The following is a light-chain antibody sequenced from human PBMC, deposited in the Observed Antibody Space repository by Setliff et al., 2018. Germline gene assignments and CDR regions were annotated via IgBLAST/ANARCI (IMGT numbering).Light chain of an antibody. Sequence: QSALTQPASVSGSPGQSITISCSGTSSDVGSYDFVSWYQQLPGKAPKLIIHDVTNRPSGVSNRFSGSKAGNTAPLTISGLQAEDEADYYCSAYTSSSTEVFGTGTKVTVL. CDR1: SSDVGSYDF. CDR2: DVT. J-gene: IGLJ1*01. V-gene: IGLV2-14*03. CDR3: SAYTSSSTEV.